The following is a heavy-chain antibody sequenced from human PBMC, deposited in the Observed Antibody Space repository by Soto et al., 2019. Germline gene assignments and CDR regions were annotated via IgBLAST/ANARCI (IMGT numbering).Heavy chain of an antibody. J-gene: IGHJ6*02. D-gene: IGHD6-19*01. Sequence: SETRSLTCLVSGAAINTYSWTWIRPPAGKGLEWIGRIYTSASINYNPSLKGRVTLSVDTSTNQVSLRLASVTAADTAIYYCARDREAGYNFYYGMDVWGQGTTVTVSS. CDR2: IYTSASI. CDR3: ARDREAGYNFYYGMDV. V-gene: IGHV4-4*07. CDR1: GAAINTYS.